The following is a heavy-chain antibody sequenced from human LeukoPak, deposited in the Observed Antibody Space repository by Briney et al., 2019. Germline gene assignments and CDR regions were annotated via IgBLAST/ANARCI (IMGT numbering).Heavy chain of an antibody. V-gene: IGHV3-21*01. Sequence: GGSLRLSCAASGFTFSSYSLNWVRQAPGKGLEWVSSITTSSSYIYYADSVKGRFTISRDNAKNSLYLQMNSLRAEDTAVYYCARDYGGSSPFDYWGQGTLVTVSS. D-gene: IGHD4-23*01. CDR1: GFTFSSYS. CDR3: ARDYGGSSPFDY. J-gene: IGHJ4*02. CDR2: ITTSSSYI.